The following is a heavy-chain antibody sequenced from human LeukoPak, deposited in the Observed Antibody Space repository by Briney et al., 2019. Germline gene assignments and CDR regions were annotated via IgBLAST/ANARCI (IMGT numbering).Heavy chain of an antibody. V-gene: IGHV1-69*01. Sequence: SVKVSCKASGGTFSSYAISWVRQAPGQGLEWTGGIIPIFGTANYAQKFQGRVTITADESTSTAYMELSSLRSEDTAVYYCGQTNGRYSGYDPTPYYYMDVWGKGTTVTVSS. CDR1: GGTFSSYA. CDR2: IIPIFGTA. J-gene: IGHJ6*03. CDR3: GQTNGRYSGYDPTPYYYMDV. D-gene: IGHD5-12*01.